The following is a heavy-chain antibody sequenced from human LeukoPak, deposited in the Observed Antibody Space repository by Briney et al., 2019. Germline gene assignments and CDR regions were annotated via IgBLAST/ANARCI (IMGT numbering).Heavy chain of an antibody. CDR2: IIPIFGTA. CDR3: ARHYGSGSYYYYYYGMDV. Sequence: SVKVSCKASGGTFSSYAISWVRQAPGQGLEWMGGIIPIFGTANYAQKFQGRVTITADKSTSTAYMELSSLRSEDTAVYYCARHYGSGSYYYYYYGMDVWGKGTTVTASS. D-gene: IGHD3-10*01. J-gene: IGHJ6*04. V-gene: IGHV1-69*06. CDR1: GGTFSSYA.